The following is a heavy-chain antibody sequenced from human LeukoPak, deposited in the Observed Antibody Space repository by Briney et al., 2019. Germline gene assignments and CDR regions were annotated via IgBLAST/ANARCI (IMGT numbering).Heavy chain of an antibody. CDR2: IRYDGSNK. CDR3: ARDRESYYCSGTNCYLHY. J-gene: IGHJ4*02. Sequence: GGSLRLSCAASGFTFSSYGMHWVRQAPGKGLEWVAFIRYDGSNKYYADSVKGRFTISRDNSKNTLYLQMNSLRAEETAVYYCARDRESYYCSGTNCYLHYWGQGTLVTVSS. D-gene: IGHD2-2*01. V-gene: IGHV3-30*02. CDR1: GFTFSSYG.